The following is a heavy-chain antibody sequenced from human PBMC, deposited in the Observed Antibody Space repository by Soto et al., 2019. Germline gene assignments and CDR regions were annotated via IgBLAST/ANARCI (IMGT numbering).Heavy chain of an antibody. J-gene: IGHJ3*02. V-gene: IGHV3-23*01. CDR3: AKEGFWDIVATINDAFDI. Sequence: EVQLLESGGGLVQPGGSLRLSCAASGFTFSSYAMSWVRQAPGKGLEWVSAISGSGGSTYYADSVKGRFTISRDNSKNTLYLQMNSLRAEDTAVYYCAKEGFWDIVATINDAFDIWGQGTMVTVSS. CDR1: GFTFSSYA. D-gene: IGHD5-12*01. CDR2: ISGSGGST.